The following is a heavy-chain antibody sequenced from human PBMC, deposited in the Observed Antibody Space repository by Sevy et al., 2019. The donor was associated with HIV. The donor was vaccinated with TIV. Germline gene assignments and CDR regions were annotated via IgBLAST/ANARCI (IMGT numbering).Heavy chain of an antibody. Sequence: GGSLRLSCAASGFTFSNAWMSWVRQAPGKGLEWVGRIKSKTDGGTTDYAAPVKGRFTISRDDSKNTLYLQMNSLKTEDTAGYYCTTQRTLWFGELRAFDIWGQGTMVTVSS. J-gene: IGHJ3*02. CDR2: IKSKTDGGTT. CDR1: GFTFSNAW. CDR3: TTQRTLWFGELRAFDI. D-gene: IGHD3-10*01. V-gene: IGHV3-15*01.